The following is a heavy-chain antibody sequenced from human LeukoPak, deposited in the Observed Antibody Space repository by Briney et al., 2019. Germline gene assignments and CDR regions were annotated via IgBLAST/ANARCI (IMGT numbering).Heavy chain of an antibody. Sequence: GGSLRLSCVASGFTFSSYSMNWVRQAPGKGLEWVSSISSSSSYIYYADSVKGRFTISRDNAKNSLYLQMNSLRAEDTAVYYCARVGYSSGGGDYWGQGTLVTVSS. V-gene: IGHV3-21*01. CDR1: GFTFSSYS. CDR3: ARVGYSSGGGDY. J-gene: IGHJ4*02. D-gene: IGHD6-19*01. CDR2: ISSSSSYI.